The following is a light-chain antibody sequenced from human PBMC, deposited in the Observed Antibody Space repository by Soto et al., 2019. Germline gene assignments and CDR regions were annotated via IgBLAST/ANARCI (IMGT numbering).Light chain of an antibody. V-gene: IGKV3-20*01. CDR3: QQYGSPRT. J-gene: IGKJ1*01. CDR1: QSVSSSY. CDR2: GAS. Sequence: EIVLTQSPGTLSLSPGERATLSCRASQSVSSSYLAWYQQKPGQAPRLLIYGASSRATGIPDRFSGSGSGTDFTLTISRLEPEEFAVYYCQQYGSPRTFGQGTKV.